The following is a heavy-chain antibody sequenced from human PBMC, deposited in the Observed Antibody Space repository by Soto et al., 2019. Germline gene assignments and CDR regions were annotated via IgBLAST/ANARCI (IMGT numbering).Heavy chain of an antibody. D-gene: IGHD4-17*01. CDR3: ARVEGYGDYAFGY. Sequence: QVQLVESGGGVVQPGRSLRLSCAASGFTFSSYAMHWVRQAPGKWLEWVAVISYDGSNKYYADSVKGRFTISRDNSKNTLYLQMNSLRAEDTAVYYCARVEGYGDYAFGYWGQGTLVTVSS. CDR1: GFTFSSYA. J-gene: IGHJ4*02. V-gene: IGHV3-30-3*01. CDR2: ISYDGSNK.